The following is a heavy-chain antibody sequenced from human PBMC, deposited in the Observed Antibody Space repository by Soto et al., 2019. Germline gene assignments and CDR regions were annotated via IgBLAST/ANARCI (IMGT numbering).Heavy chain of an antibody. CDR3: ARTFCSTTSCQAHGMDV. J-gene: IGHJ6*02. Sequence: QVQLQESGPGLVKPSETLSLTCTVSGDFVSSGSYYWTWIRQPPGKGLEWIGYLYYTGTTNYNPSLKSRVTMSLDTSSNQFSLRLSSVTAADTAVYFCARTFCSTTSCQAHGMDVWGQGTSVTVSS. D-gene: IGHD2-2*01. CDR2: LYYTGTT. CDR1: GDFVSSGSYY. V-gene: IGHV4-61*01.